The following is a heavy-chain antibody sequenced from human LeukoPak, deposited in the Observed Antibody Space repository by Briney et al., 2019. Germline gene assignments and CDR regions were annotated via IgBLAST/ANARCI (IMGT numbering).Heavy chain of an antibody. V-gene: IGHV3-30-3*01. CDR2: ISYEGSNK. Sequence: QAGGSLRLSCAASGFTFSSYAMHWVRQAPGKGLEWVAVISYEGSNKYYADSVKGRFTISRDNSKNTLYLQMNSLRAEDTAVYYCARGSPTPGASGVFDYWGQGTLVTVSS. J-gene: IGHJ4*02. CDR3: ARGSPTPGASGVFDY. D-gene: IGHD7-27*01. CDR1: GFTFSSYA.